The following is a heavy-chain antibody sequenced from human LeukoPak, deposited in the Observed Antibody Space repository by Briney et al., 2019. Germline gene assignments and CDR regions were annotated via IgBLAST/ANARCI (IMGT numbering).Heavy chain of an antibody. J-gene: IGHJ6*03. Sequence: GASVKVSCKASGYTFTNYGISWVRQAPGQGLEWMGWISAYNGNTNYAQKFQGRVTMTTDTSTSTGYMELRSLRSDDTAVYYCARVVSGYYRSYYYYYMDVWGKGTTVTVSS. CDR1: GYTFTNYG. D-gene: IGHD3-22*01. CDR2: ISAYNGNT. V-gene: IGHV1-18*01. CDR3: ARVVSGYYRSYYYYYMDV.